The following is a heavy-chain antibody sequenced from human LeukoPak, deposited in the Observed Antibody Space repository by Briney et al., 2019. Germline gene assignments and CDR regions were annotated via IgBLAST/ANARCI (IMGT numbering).Heavy chain of an antibody. CDR3: ARGQLVRDYYYYMDV. J-gene: IGHJ6*03. CDR2: IIPIFGTA. Sequence: SVKVSCKASGYTFTSYGISWVRQAPGQGLEWMGGIIPIFGTANYAQKFQGRVTITTDESTSTAYMELSSLRSEDTAVYYCARGQLVRDYYYYMDVWGKGTTVTVSS. V-gene: IGHV1-69*05. D-gene: IGHD6-6*01. CDR1: GYTFTSYG.